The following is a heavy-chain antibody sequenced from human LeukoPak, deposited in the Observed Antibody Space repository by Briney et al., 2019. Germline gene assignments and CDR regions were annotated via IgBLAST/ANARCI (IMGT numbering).Heavy chain of an antibody. D-gene: IGHD1-14*01. Sequence: GGSLRLSCTASGFTFNNYVLSWVRQAPGKGLEWVSGINWNDGSTDYADSVKGRFTISRDKAKNSLYLQMNSLRAEDTALYYCARVPETTQLFDYWGQGTLVTVSS. CDR2: INWNDGST. CDR1: GFTFNNYV. J-gene: IGHJ4*02. CDR3: ARVPETTQLFDY. V-gene: IGHV3-20*04.